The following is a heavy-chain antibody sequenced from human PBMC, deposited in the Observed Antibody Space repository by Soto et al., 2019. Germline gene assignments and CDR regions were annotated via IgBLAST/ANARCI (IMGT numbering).Heavy chain of an antibody. CDR2: INPNSGGT. J-gene: IGHJ5*02. CDR3: AREGYDILTGYPKRNWFDP. CDR1: GYTFTGYY. D-gene: IGHD3-9*01. Sequence: ASVKVSCKASGYTFTGYYMHWVRQAPGQGLEWMGWINPNSGGTNYAQKFQGWVTMTRDTSISTAYMELSRLRSDDTAVYYCAREGYDILTGYPKRNWFDPWGQGTLVTVSS. V-gene: IGHV1-2*04.